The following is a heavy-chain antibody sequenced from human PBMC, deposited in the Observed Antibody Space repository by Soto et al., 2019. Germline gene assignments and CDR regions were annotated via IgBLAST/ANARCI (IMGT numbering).Heavy chain of an antibody. D-gene: IGHD2-15*01. CDR1: GYTFTSYG. CDR2: ISAYNGNT. CDR3: ARDNLGYCSGGSCYGSGAFDI. V-gene: IGHV1-18*01. Sequence: ASVKVSCKASGYTFTSYGISLVRQAPGQGLEWMGWISAYNGNTNYAQKLQGRVTMTTDTSTSTAYMELRSLRSDDTAVYYCARDNLGYCSGGSCYGSGAFDIWGQGTMVTVSS. J-gene: IGHJ3*02.